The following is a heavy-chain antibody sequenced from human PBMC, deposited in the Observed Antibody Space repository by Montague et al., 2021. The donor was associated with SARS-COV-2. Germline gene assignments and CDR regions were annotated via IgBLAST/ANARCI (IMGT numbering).Heavy chain of an antibody. Sequence: SLRLSCAASGFTFSSYGMHWVRQAPGKGLEWVTVISYDGNNKYYRDSXKGRFTISRDNSKNTLHLQMNSLRAEDTAVYYCAKEAYDYIWGSYPKPRDAFDIWGQGTMVTVSS. CDR2: ISYDGNNK. CDR3: AKEAYDYIWGSYPKPRDAFDI. CDR1: GFTFSSYG. J-gene: IGHJ3*02. D-gene: IGHD3-16*02. V-gene: IGHV3-30*18.